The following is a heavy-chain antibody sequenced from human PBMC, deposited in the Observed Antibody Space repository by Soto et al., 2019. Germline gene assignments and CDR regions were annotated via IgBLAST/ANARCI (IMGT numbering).Heavy chain of an antibody. D-gene: IGHD3-16*01. CDR2: ISWNSGSI. J-gene: IGHJ3*02. CDR3: AKDYYDYIWGTPLGAFDI. V-gene: IGHV3-9*01. CDR1: GFTFDDYA. Sequence: GGSLRLSCAASGFTFDDYAMHWVRQAPGKGLEWVSGISWNSGSIGYADSVKGRFTISRDNAKNSLYLQMNSLRAEDTALYYCAKDYYDYIWGTPLGAFDIWGQGTMVTVSS.